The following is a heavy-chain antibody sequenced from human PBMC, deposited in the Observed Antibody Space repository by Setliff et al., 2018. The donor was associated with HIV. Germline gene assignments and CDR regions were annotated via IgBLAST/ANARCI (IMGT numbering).Heavy chain of an antibody. CDR1: GGSISSTSYY. Sequence: SETLSLTCTVSGGSISSTSYYWGWIRQPPGKGLEWIGSIYYSGSTYYNPSLKSRVTISVDTSKNQFSLKLISVTAADTAIYFCARQGNAIYGEVDSWGQGTRVTVSS. D-gene: IGHD3-10*01. CDR2: IYYSGST. CDR3: ARQGNAIYGEVDS. J-gene: IGHJ5*01. V-gene: IGHV4-39*01.